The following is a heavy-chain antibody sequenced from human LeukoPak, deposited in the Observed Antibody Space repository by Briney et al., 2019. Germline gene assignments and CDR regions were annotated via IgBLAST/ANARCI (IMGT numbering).Heavy chain of an antibody. D-gene: IGHD2-2*01. CDR3: ARRLPAAHPRTNWFDP. CDR2: IYDSGST. Sequence: PSETLSLTCTVSGGSIRSSYYYWGWIRQPPGKGLEWIGSIYDSGSTYYNPSLKSRVTISVDTSKNQFSLKLNSVTAADTAVYYCARRLPAAHPRTNWFDPWGQGTLVTVSS. CDR1: GGSIRSSYYY. J-gene: IGHJ5*02. V-gene: IGHV4-39*01.